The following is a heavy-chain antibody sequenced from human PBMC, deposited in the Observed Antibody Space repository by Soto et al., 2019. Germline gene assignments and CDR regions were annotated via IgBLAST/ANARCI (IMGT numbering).Heavy chain of an antibody. V-gene: IGHV4-59*01. CDR1: GGSIGSYY. CDR2: IYYSGST. Sequence: KASETLSLTCTVSGGSIGSYYWSWIRQPPGKGLEWIGYIYYSGSTNYNPSLKSRVTISVDTSKNQFSLKLSSVTAADTAVYYCARGYSSSSRRWYFDLWGRGTLVTASS. D-gene: IGHD6-6*01. CDR3: ARGYSSSSRRWYFDL. J-gene: IGHJ2*01.